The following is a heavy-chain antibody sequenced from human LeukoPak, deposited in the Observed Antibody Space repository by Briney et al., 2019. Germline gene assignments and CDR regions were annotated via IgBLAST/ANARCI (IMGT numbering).Heavy chain of an antibody. V-gene: IGHV3-74*01. J-gene: IGHJ4*02. CDR1: GFTFSSYS. D-gene: IGHD3-22*01. CDR2: IDSDGSST. Sequence: GGSLRLSCAASGFTFSSYSMNWVRQAPGKGLMWVSRIDSDGSSTSYADPVKGRFTISRDNAKNTLYLQMNSLRAEDTAVYFCARGNYYDSSGYTYWGQGTLVTVSS. CDR3: ARGNYYDSSGYTY.